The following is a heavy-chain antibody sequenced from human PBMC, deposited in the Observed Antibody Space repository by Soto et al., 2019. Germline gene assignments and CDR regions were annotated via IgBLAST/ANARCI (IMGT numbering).Heavy chain of an antibody. CDR2: IYHSGST. V-gene: IGHV4-4*02. D-gene: IGHD6-13*01. CDR1: GGSISSSNW. J-gene: IGHJ6*02. Sequence: PSETLSLTCAVSGGSISSSNWWGWVRQPPGKGLEWIGEIYHSGSTNYNPSLKIRVTISVDKSKNQSSLKLSSVTAADTAVYYCARDGIAAAGTVGYYYYGMDVWGQGTTVTVSS. CDR3: ARDGIAAAGTVGYYYYGMDV.